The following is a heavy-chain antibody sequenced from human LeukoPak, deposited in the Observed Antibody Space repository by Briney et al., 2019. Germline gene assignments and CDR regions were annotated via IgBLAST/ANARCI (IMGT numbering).Heavy chain of an antibody. CDR1: GFTFDDYA. J-gene: IGHJ4*02. CDR2: ISWNSGSI. Sequence: GGSLRLSCAASGFTFDDYAMHWVRQAPGKGLEWVSGISWNSGSIGYADSVKGRFTISRDNAKNSLYLQMNSLRAEDTAVYYCARGIPKRGLLYWGQGTLVTVSS. V-gene: IGHV3-9*01. D-gene: IGHD3-10*01. CDR3: ARGIPKRGLLY.